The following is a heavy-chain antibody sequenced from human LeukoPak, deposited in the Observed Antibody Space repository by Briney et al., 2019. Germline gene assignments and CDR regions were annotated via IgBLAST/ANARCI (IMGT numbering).Heavy chain of an antibody. J-gene: IGHJ4*02. CDR2: IHPSGIF. D-gene: IGHD5-24*01. CDR3: ARGRDRSKAGDH. V-gene: IGHV4-34*01. CDR1: GGSCDDYY. Sequence: SETLSLTCAVYGGSCDDYYCSWIRQHPGKGLEWIGEIHPSGIFYYNSSLVSRVTISIDASKSQFSLRLTSVTAADTAFYYCARGRDRSKAGDHWGQGSLVTVSS.